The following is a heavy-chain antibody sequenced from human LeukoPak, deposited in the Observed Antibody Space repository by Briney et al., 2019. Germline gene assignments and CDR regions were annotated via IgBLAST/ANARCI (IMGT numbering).Heavy chain of an antibody. V-gene: IGHV3-30*18. D-gene: IGHD3-22*01. Sequence: GRSLRLSCAASGFTFSRYGMHWVRQAPGKGLEWVAVISYDGSNKHYAESVKGRFSISRDNSKNTLYLQMNSLRAEDTAVYYCAKDALVVINGYFDYWGQGTLVTVSS. CDR2: ISYDGSNK. CDR1: GFTFSRYG. CDR3: AKDALVVINGYFDY. J-gene: IGHJ4*02.